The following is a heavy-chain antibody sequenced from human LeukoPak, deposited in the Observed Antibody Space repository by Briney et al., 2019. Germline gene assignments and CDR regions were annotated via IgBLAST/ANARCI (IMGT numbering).Heavy chain of an antibody. D-gene: IGHD5-24*01. CDR1: GFTFSSYS. CDR2: ISSSSSYI. Sequence: GGSLRLSCAASGFTFSSYSMNWVRQAPGKGLEWVSSISSSSSYIYYADSVKGRFTISRDSAKNSLYLQMNSLRAEDTAVYYCAREGQEMATQSYYYYMDVWGKGTTVTVSS. J-gene: IGHJ6*03. CDR3: AREGQEMATQSYYYYMDV. V-gene: IGHV3-21*01.